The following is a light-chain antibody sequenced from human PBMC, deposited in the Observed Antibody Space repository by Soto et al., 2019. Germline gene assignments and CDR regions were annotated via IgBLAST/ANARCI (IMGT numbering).Light chain of an antibody. CDR3: QQRSNWPLT. CDR2: DAS. V-gene: IGKV3-11*01. CDR1: QSVSSY. J-gene: IGKJ3*01. Sequence: EIVLTQSPATLSLSPGERATLSCRASQSVSSYLAWYQQKPGQAPRLLIYDASNRATGIPARFSGSGSGTDCTLIISSLDPEDFAVYYCQQRSNWPLTFGPGTKVDI.